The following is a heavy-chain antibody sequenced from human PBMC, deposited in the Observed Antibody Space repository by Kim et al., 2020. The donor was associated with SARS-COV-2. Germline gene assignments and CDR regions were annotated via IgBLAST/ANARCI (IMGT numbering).Heavy chain of an antibody. D-gene: IGHD3-3*01. CDR1: GGTFSSYA. J-gene: IGHJ6*03. Sequence: SVKVSCKASGGTFSSYAISWVRQAPGQGLEWMGRIIPILGIANYAQKFQGRVTITADKSTSTAYMELSSLRSEDTAVYYCARVADFWSGSLKPYYYMDVWGKGTTVTVSS. CDR3: ARVADFWSGSLKPYYYMDV. CDR2: IIPILGIA. V-gene: IGHV1-69*04.